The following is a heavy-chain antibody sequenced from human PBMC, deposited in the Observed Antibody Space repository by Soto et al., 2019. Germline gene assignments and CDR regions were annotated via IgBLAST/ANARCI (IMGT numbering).Heavy chain of an antibody. J-gene: IGHJ6*02. V-gene: IGHV1-69*01. CDR1: GGTFSSYA. CDR2: IIPIFGTA. CDR3: ERSQGGSSSLDIYYYYYYVLDV. Sequence: QVQLVQSGAEVKKPGSSVKVSCKAPGGTFSSYAISWVRQAPGQGLEWMGGIIPIFGTAKYAQKFQGRVTITADESTSTGYMELSSPRSEDTAVYYCERSQGGSSSLDIYYYYYYVLDVWGQGTTVTVSS. D-gene: IGHD2-15*01.